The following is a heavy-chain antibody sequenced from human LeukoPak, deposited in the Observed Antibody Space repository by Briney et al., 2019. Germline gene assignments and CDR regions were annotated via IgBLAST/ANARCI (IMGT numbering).Heavy chain of an antibody. Sequence: GGSLRLSCAASGFTFSSYSMNWVRQAPGKGLEWVSSISSSSTYIYYADSVKGRFTISRDNSKNTLYLQMNSLRAEDTAVYYCAKAFYYDSSGYSDYWGQGTLVTVSS. J-gene: IGHJ4*02. CDR1: GFTFSSYS. CDR3: AKAFYYDSSGYSDY. CDR2: ISSSSTYI. V-gene: IGHV3-21*04. D-gene: IGHD3-22*01.